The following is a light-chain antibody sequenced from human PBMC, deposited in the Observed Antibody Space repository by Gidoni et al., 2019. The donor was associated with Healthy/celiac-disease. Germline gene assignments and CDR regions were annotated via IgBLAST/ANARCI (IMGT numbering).Light chain of an antibody. Sequence: IVMTQSPATPSVSPGERATLSCSASHSISSNLAWYQQKPGQAPRLLIYGASTRATGIPARFSGSGSGTEFTLTISRLESEDFAVYYCQQYNSWPRTFGQGTKVEIK. CDR3: QQYNSWPRT. V-gene: IGKV3-15*01. CDR1: HSISSN. CDR2: GAS. J-gene: IGKJ1*01.